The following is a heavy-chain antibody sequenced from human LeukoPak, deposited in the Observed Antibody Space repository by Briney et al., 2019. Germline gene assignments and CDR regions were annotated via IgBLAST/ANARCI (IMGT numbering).Heavy chain of an antibody. CDR3: ARVFAPDAFDI. J-gene: IGHJ3*02. CDR2: IYYSRST. CDR1: GGSISSYY. Sequence: PETLSLTCTVSGGSISSYYWSWIRQPPGKGLEWIGYIYYSRSTNYNPSLKSRVTISVDTSKNQFSLKLSSVTAADTAVYYCARVFAPDAFDIWGQGTMVTVSS. V-gene: IGHV4-59*01.